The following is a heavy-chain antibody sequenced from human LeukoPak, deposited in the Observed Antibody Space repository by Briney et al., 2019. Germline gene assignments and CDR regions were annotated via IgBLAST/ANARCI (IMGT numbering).Heavy chain of an antibody. J-gene: IGHJ5*02. CDR1: GGSISSSAYH. Sequence: SETLSLTCTASGGSISSSAYHWGWIRQPLGKGLESVGSIHSSGSTYYNLSLKSRVTISVDTSKNQFSLKLTSVTAADTAVYYCARDNRYCIGGYCSNWFDPWGQGTLVTVSS. D-gene: IGHD2-15*01. V-gene: IGHV4-39*02. CDR3: ARDNRYCIGGYCSNWFDP. CDR2: IHSSGST.